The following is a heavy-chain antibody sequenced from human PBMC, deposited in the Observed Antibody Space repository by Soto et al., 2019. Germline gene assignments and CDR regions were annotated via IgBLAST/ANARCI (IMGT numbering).Heavy chain of an antibody. V-gene: IGHV3-48*02. CDR1: GFTFSSYS. Sequence: GGSLRLSCAASGFTFSSYSMNWVRQAPGKGLEWVSYISSSSSTIYYADSVKGRFTISRDNAKNSLYLQMNSLRDEDTAVYYCARDLHHTIWELESDWGQGTLVTVSS. J-gene: IGHJ4*02. CDR2: ISSSSSTI. D-gene: IGHD1-26*01. CDR3: ARDLHHTIWELESD.